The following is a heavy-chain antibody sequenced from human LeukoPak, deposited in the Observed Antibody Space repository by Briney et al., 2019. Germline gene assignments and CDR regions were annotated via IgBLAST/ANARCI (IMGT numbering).Heavy chain of an antibody. J-gene: IGHJ4*02. CDR2: ISGSGGST. V-gene: IGHV3-23*01. CDR3: AKHMVRGVIQGTNY. Sequence: GGSLRLSCAASGFTFSSYEMNWVRQAPGKGLEWVSAISGSGGSTYYADSVKGRFTISRDNSKNTLYLQMNSLRAEDTAVYYCAKHMVRGVIQGTNYWGQGTLVTVSS. CDR1: GFTFSSYE. D-gene: IGHD3-10*01.